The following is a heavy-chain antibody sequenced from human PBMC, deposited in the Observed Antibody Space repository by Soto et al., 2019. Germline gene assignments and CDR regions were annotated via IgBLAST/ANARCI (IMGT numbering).Heavy chain of an antibody. D-gene: IGHD1-1*01. J-gene: IGHJ3*02. CDR3: ARDDSDAFDI. CDR1: GFTFTNYA. Sequence: EVQLLESGGGLVQPVESLRLSCAASGFTFTNYALIWVRQAPEKGLEWLSSISGRGGDSYYADSVKGRFTISRDNSKNTLYLQMNSLSADDTALYYCARDDSDAFDIWGQGTMVAVSS. V-gene: IGHV3-23*01. CDR2: ISGRGGDS.